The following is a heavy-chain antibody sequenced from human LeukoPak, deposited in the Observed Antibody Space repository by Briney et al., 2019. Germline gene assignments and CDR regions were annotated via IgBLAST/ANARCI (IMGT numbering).Heavy chain of an antibody. D-gene: IGHD1-1*01. CDR1: GFTFSSHG. V-gene: IGHV3-23*01. Sequence: GGSLRLSCAASGFTFSSHGLQWFRQAPGKGLEWVSAIRSNGETVYNADSVKGRFTISRDNSRQTLFLQMSSLRVEDTATYYCAKGQELDDGVFDSWGQGTLVTVSS. CDR3: AKGQELDDGVFDS. J-gene: IGHJ4*02. CDR2: IRSNGETV.